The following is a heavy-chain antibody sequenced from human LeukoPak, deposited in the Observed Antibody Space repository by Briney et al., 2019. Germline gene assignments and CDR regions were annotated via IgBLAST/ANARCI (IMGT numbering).Heavy chain of an antibody. D-gene: IGHD3-9*01. CDR2: ISSSGTTM. CDR3: ARSRTGYFRYSDY. J-gene: IGHJ4*02. CDR1: GFIFSSYE. Sequence: PGGSLRLSCAASGFIFSSYEMSWVRQAPGKGLERVSYISSSGTTMYYADSVKGRFTISRDSARNSLSLQMNSLRAEDTAVYYCARSRTGYFRYSDYWGQGTLVTVSS. V-gene: IGHV3-48*03.